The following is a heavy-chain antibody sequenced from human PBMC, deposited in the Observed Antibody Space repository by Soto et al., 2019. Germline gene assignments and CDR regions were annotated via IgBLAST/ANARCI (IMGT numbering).Heavy chain of an antibody. D-gene: IGHD4-17*01. CDR1: GGSVSIGDYL. J-gene: IGHJ5*02. Sequence: VQLQESGPGLVTPSQTLSLTCTVFGGSVSIGDYLWSWIRQRPGKGLEWIGYIHDSGNTYYNPSLKSRVTFSLDTSKNHFSLRVTSITAADTAVYFCARARGGDSGDYASLFDRWGQGNLVTVSS. CDR2: IHDSGNT. CDR3: ARARGGDSGDYASLFDR. V-gene: IGHV4-30-4*01.